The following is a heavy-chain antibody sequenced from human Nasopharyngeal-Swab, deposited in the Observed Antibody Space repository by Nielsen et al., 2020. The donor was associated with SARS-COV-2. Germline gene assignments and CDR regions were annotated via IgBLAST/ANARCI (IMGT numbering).Heavy chain of an antibody. D-gene: IGHD6-19*01. CDR2: IYYSGST. CDR3: ARGDCSGWAFDY. Sequence: WIRQPPGKGLEWIGYIYYSGSTNYNPSLKSRVTISVDTSKNQFSLKLSSVTAADTAVYYCARGDCSGWAFDYWGQGTLVTVSS. J-gene: IGHJ4*02. V-gene: IGHV4-59*08.